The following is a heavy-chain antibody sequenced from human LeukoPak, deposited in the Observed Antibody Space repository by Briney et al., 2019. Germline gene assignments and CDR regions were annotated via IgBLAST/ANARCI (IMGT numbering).Heavy chain of an antibody. CDR2: MNPNSGNT. Sequence: ASVKVSCKASGYTFTSYDINWVRQATGQGLEWMGWMNPNSGNTGYAQKFQGRVTITADESTSTAYMELSSLRSEDTAVYYCARTNNWNYFQYFDYWGQGTLVTVSS. D-gene: IGHD1-7*01. CDR1: GYTFTSYD. J-gene: IGHJ4*02. CDR3: ARTNNWNYFQYFDY. V-gene: IGHV1-8*01.